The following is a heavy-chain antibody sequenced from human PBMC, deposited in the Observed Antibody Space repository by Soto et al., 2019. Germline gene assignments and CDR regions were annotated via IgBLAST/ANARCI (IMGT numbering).Heavy chain of an antibody. CDR3: AGTPSEQQLVPNYYYYGMDV. Sequence: PGGSLRLSCAASGFTFSSYGMHWVRQAPGKGLEWVAVISYDGSNKYYADSVKGRFTISRDNSKNTLYLQMNSLRAEDTAVYYCAGTPSEQQLVPNYYYYGMDVWGQGTTVTVSS. V-gene: IGHV3-30*03. D-gene: IGHD6-13*01. CDR2: ISYDGSNK. J-gene: IGHJ6*02. CDR1: GFTFSSYG.